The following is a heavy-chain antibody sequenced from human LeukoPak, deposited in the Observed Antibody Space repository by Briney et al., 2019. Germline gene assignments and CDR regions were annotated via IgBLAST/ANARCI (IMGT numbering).Heavy chain of an antibody. CDR1: GGSITSGGYS. Sequence: SETLSLTCTVSGGSITSGGYSWSWIRQPPGQGLEWIGYIYYSGSTNYNPSLKSRVTISVDTSKNQFTLKLSSVTAADTAVYYCATGVGAADYWGQGTLVTVSS. J-gene: IGHJ4*02. V-gene: IGHV4-61*08. CDR2: IYYSGST. D-gene: IGHD1-26*01. CDR3: ATGVGAADY.